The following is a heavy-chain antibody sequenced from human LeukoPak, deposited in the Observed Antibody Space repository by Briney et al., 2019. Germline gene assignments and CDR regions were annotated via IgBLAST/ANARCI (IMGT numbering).Heavy chain of an antibody. J-gene: IGHJ4*02. CDR1: GFTFNNYA. CDR2: LSGSADGI. V-gene: IGHV3-23*01. CDR3: ARDFDY. Sequence: GGSLRLSCAASGFTFNNYAMSWVRQAPGKGLERVSALSGSADGIYYADSVKGRFTISRDNSQNTLYLQMNSLRAEDTAVYYCARDFDYWGQGTLVTVSS.